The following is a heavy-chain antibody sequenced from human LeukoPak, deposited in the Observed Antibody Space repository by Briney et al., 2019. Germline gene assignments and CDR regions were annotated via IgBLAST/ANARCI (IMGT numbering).Heavy chain of an antibody. Sequence: SETLSLTCTVSGGSISSYYWSWIRQPPGKGLEWIGYVFSSGSANYNPSLKSRVTISVDTSKNQFSLKLSSMTAADTAVYYCARHRWYATDAFDIWGQGTMVTVSS. D-gene: IGHD2-8*01. CDR3: ARHRWYATDAFDI. CDR1: GGSISSYY. CDR2: VFSSGSA. J-gene: IGHJ3*02. V-gene: IGHV4-59*08.